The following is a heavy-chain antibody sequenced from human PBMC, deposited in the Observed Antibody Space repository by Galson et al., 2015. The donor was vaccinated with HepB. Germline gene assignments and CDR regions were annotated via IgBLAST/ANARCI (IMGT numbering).Heavy chain of an antibody. CDR1: GGSMNDYY. CDR3: ARVVGQWLIHDAFDL. CDR2: VYYTRST. V-gene: IGHV4-59*01. Sequence: LSLTCTVSGGSMNDYYWTWVRQPPGKGLEWIGHVYYTRSTQYNPSLKSRVTISVDTSKTQFSLKLTSLTVADTAVYFCARVVGQWLIHDAFDLWGQGTLVTVSS. J-gene: IGHJ3*01. D-gene: IGHD6-19*01.